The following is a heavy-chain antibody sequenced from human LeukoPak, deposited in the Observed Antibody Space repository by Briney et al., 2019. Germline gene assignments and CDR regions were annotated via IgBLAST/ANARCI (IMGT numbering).Heavy chain of an antibody. D-gene: IGHD3-22*01. V-gene: IGHV1-69*13. CDR1: GGTFSSYA. Sequence: SVKVSCKASGGTFSSYAISWVRQAPGQGLEWMGGIIPIFGTANYAQKFQGRVTITADESTSTAYMELSSLRSEGTAVYYCARVVTMMVDWFDPWGQGTLVTVSS. J-gene: IGHJ5*02. CDR2: IIPIFGTA. CDR3: ARVVTMMVDWFDP.